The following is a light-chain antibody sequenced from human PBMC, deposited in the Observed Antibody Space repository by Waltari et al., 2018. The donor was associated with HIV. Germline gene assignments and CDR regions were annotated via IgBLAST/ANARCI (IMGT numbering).Light chain of an antibody. J-gene: IGLJ2*01. CDR1: SSDVGGYNY. CDR3: CSYADTYFVV. Sequence: QSALTQPRSVSGSPGQSVTISCTGPSSDVGGYNYVSWYQHPPNKGPKPLIYDVTKRPSGVPDRFSGSKSGNTASLTISGLQAEDEADYYCCSYADTYFVVFGGRTTLTVL. V-gene: IGLV2-11*01. CDR2: DVT.